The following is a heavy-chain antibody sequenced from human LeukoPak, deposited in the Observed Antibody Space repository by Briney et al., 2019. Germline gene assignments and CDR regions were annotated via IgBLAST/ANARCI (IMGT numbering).Heavy chain of an antibody. CDR1: GGTFSSYA. V-gene: IGHV1-69*05. CDR2: IIPIFGTA. D-gene: IGHD2-15*01. CDR3: ARYYCSGGSCYPYDAFDI. Sequence: SVKVSCKASGGTFSSYAISWVRQAPGQGLEWMGRIIPIFGTASYAQKFQGRVTITTDESTSTAYMELSSLRSEDTAVYYCARYYCSGGSCYPYDAFDIWGQGTMVTVSS. J-gene: IGHJ3*02.